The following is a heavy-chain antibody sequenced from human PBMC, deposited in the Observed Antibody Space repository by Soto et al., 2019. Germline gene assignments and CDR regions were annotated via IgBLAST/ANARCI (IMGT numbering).Heavy chain of an antibody. V-gene: IGHV4-31*03. CDR2: IYYSGST. J-gene: IGHJ6*02. Sequence: QVQLQESGPGLVKPSQTLSLTCTVSGGSISSGGYYWSWIRQHPGKGLEWIGYIYYSGSTYYNPSLKXRXTXSXXTSKNLFSLKLSSVTAAATAVYYCARVFGFGGMDVWGQGTTVTVSS. CDR1: GGSISSGGYY. D-gene: IGHD3-10*01. CDR3: ARVFGFGGMDV.